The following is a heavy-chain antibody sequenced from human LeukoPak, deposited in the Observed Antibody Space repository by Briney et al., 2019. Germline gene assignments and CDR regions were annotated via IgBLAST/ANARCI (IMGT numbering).Heavy chain of an antibody. V-gene: IGHV4-59*08. CDR2: IYYSGST. J-gene: IGHJ3*02. CDR1: GGSIGSYY. Sequence: SETLSLTCTVSGGSIGSYYWSWIRQPPGKGLEWIGYIYYSGSTNYNPSLKSRVTISVDTSKNQFSLKLSSVTAADTAVYYCARRPIGVCSGGSCYPGPFDIWGQGTMVTVSS. D-gene: IGHD2-15*01. CDR3: ARRPIGVCSGGSCYPGPFDI.